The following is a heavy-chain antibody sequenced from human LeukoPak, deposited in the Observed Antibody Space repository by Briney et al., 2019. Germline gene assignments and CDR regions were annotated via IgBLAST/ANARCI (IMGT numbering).Heavy chain of an antibody. J-gene: IGHJ4*02. D-gene: IGHD6-6*01. CDR1: GGSISSSSYY. CDR2: IYYSGST. V-gene: IGHV4-39*01. Sequence: PSETLSLTCTVSGGSISSSSYYWGWIRQPPGKGLEWIGSIYYSGSTHYNPSLKSRVTISVGTSKNQFSLKLSSVTAADTAVYYCANQGSSALEYWGQGTLVTVSS. CDR3: ANQGSSALEY.